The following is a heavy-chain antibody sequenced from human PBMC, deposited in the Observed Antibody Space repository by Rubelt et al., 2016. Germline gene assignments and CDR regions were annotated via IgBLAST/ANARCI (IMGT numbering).Heavy chain of an antibody. V-gene: IGHV1-18*01. D-gene: IGHD5-24*01. Sequence: QVQLVQSGAEVKKPGASVKVSCKASGYTFTSYGISWVRQAPGQGLEWMGWISAYNGTTNDAQKRQGRVTMTTDTSTSTAYMELRSLGSDDTAVYYCARRDGYNWDDAFDIWGQGTMVTVSS. CDR1: GYTFTSYG. CDR2: ISAYNGTT. J-gene: IGHJ3*02. CDR3: ARRDGYNWDDAFDI.